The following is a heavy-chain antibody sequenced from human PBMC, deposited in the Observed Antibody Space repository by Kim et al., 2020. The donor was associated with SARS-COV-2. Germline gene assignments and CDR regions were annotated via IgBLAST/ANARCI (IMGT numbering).Heavy chain of an antibody. V-gene: IGHV3-48*01. Sequence: GGSLRLSCAASGFTFSSYSMSCVRQAPGKGLEWVSYISSSISTIYHADSVKGRFTISRDNAKNSLYLQMNSLRAEDTAVYYCARRTSGAYFYFDYWGQGTLETVSS. D-gene: IGHD1-26*01. CDR3: ARRTSGAYFYFDY. CDR2: ISSSISTI. CDR1: GFTFSSYS. J-gene: IGHJ4*02.